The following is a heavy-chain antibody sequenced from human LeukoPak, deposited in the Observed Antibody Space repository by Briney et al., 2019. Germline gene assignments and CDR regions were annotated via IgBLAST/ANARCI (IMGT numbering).Heavy chain of an antibody. CDR1: GGSFSGYY. V-gene: IGHV4-34*01. Sequence: SETLSLTCAVYGGSFSGYYWSWIRQPPGKGLEWIGEINHSGSTNYNPSLKSRVTISVDTSKNQFSLKLRSVTAADTAVYYCARDGYNYYFDYWGQGTLVTVSS. J-gene: IGHJ4*02. CDR3: ARDGYNYYFDY. D-gene: IGHD5-24*01. CDR2: INHSGST.